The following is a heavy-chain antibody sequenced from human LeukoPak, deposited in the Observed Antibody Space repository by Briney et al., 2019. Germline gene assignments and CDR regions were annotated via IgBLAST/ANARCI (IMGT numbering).Heavy chain of an antibody. J-gene: IGHJ4*02. D-gene: IGHD3-22*01. CDR1: GFTFSSFA. Sequence: GGSLRLSCAASGFTFSSFAMTWVRQAPGRGLEWASGVRGDGGTTYFADSVKGRFTISRDNSKNALYLQMNSLRAEDTAVYYCARGVGGRDGSGYHAPWYFDYWGQGTLVTVSS. CDR2: VRGDGGTT. V-gene: IGHV3-23*01. CDR3: ARGVGGRDGSGYHAPWYFDY.